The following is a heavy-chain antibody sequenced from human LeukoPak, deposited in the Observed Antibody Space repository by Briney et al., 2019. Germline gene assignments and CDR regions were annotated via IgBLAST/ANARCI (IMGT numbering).Heavy chain of an antibody. CDR2: ISAYNGNT. J-gene: IGHJ5*02. V-gene: IGHV1-18*01. CDR1: GYTFTSYD. D-gene: IGHD3-22*01. Sequence: GASVKVSCKASGYTFTSYDFSWVRQAPGQGLEWMGWISAYNGNTNYAQILQGRLTMTTDTSTSTVYMELSSLRSEDTAVYYCARENYYDSSGPNWFDPWGQGTLVTVSS. CDR3: ARENYYDSSGPNWFDP.